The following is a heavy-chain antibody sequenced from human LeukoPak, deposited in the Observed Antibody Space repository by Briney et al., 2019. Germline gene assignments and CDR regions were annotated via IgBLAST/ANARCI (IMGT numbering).Heavy chain of an antibody. J-gene: IGHJ4*02. CDR2: IYYSGST. CDR3: AGYCTNGVCHQTESDY. V-gene: IGHV4-39*07. Sequence: SETLSLTCTVSGGSISSSSYYWGWIRQPPGKGLEWIGSIYYSGSTYYNPSLKSRVTISVDTSKNQFSLKLSSVTAADTAVYYCAGYCTNGVCHQTESDYWGQGTLVTVSS. CDR1: GGSISSSSYY. D-gene: IGHD2-8*01.